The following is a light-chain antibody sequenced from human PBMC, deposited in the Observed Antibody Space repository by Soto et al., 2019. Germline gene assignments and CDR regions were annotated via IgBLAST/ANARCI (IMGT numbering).Light chain of an antibody. CDR3: QQYSNWPLT. CDR1: QSVSSY. CDR2: DAS. J-gene: IGKJ4*01. Sequence: IVLTQSPATLSLSPGERATLSCRASQSVSSYLAWFQQKPGQAPRLLISDASNRDTGIPARFSGGGSGTDFTLTISSLEPEDFAVYYCQQYSNWPLTFGGGTKVEIK. V-gene: IGKV3-11*01.